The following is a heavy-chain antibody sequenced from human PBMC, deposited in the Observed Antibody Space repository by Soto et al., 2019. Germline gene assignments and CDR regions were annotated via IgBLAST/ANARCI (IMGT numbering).Heavy chain of an antibody. Sequence: ASVKVSCKASGGTFSSYAISWVRQAPGQGLEWMGGIIPIFGTANYAQKFQGRVTITADESTSTAYMELSSLRSEDTAVYYCARTRYSSSGYNWFDPWGQGTLVTVSS. J-gene: IGHJ5*02. D-gene: IGHD6-6*01. CDR3: ARTRYSSSGYNWFDP. CDR2: IIPIFGTA. CDR1: GGTFSSYA. V-gene: IGHV1-69*13.